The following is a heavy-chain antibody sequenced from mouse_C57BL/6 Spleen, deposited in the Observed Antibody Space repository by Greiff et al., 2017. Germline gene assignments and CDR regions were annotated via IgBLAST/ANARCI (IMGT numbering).Heavy chain of an antibody. Sequence: QVQLQQSGPELVKPGASVKISCKASGYAFSSSWMNWVKQRPGKGLEWIGRIYPGDGDTNYNGKFKGKATLTADKSSSTAYMQLSSLTSEDSAVYICGRKPVSPDNAMDYWGQGTSVTVSS. J-gene: IGHJ4*01. CDR2: IYPGDGDT. V-gene: IGHV1-82*01. CDR3: GRKPVSPDNAMDY. D-gene: IGHD6-2*01. CDR1: GYAFSSSW.